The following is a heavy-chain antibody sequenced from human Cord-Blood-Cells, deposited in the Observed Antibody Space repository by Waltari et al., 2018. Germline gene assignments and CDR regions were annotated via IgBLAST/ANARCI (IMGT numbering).Heavy chain of an antibody. D-gene: IGHD6-13*01. V-gene: IGHV1-3*01. CDR1: GYTFTSYA. CDR3: ARALLGIAAAGTFDY. J-gene: IGHJ4*02. Sequence: QVQLVQSGAAVKKPGASVKVSCKASGYTFTSYAMHWVRQAPGQRLEWMGWINAGNGNTKNSQKFQGRVTITRDTSASTAYMELSSLRSEDTAVYYCARALLGIAAAGTFDYWGQGTLVTVSS. CDR2: INAGNGNT.